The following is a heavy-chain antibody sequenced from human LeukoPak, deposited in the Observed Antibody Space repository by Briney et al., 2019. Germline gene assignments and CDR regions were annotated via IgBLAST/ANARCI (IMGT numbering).Heavy chain of an antibody. Sequence: GGSLRLSCAVSGFTFSSYAMSWVRQAPGKGLAWVSALSSGGATTYYADSAKGRFTISRDNSKNTLYLQISSLRAEDTAIYYCAKVILGVNVPHWFDPWGQGTLVTVSS. D-gene: IGHD3-3*01. CDR3: AKVILGVNVPHWFDP. V-gene: IGHV3-23*01. CDR1: GFTFSSYA. CDR2: LSSGGATT. J-gene: IGHJ5*02.